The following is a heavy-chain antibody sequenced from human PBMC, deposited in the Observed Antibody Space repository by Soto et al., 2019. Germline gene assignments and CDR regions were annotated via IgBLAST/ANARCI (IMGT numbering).Heavy chain of an antibody. CDR3: VKDRYVDY. Sequence: GESLRLSCSVSGFSFSSYTMHWVRQAPEKGLEYVSSIDTNGVSTYYADSVKGRFTISRDNSKNTLYLQMSSLRAEDTAVYYCVKDRYVDYWGQGALVTV. CDR2: IDTNGVST. V-gene: IGHV3-64D*06. CDR1: GFSFSSYT. J-gene: IGHJ4*02.